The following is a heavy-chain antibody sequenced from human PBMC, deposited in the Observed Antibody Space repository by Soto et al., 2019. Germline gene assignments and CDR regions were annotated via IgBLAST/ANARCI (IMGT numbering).Heavy chain of an antibody. J-gene: IGHJ4*02. D-gene: IGHD3-16*02. CDR1: GGSFSGYY. Sequence: SETLSLTCAVYGGSFSGYYWSWIRQPPGKGLEWIGEINHSGSTNYNPSLKSRVTISVDTSKNQFSLKLSSVTAADTAVYYCAARVRDYVWGSYRSTTPLDYWGQGTLITVSS. V-gene: IGHV4-34*01. CDR2: INHSGST. CDR3: AARVRDYVWGSYRSTTPLDY.